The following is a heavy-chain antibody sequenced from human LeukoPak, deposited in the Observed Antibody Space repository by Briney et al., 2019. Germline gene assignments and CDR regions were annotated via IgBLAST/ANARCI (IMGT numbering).Heavy chain of an antibody. CDR1: GFTFSSYW. D-gene: IGHD3-3*01. V-gene: IGHV3-74*01. Sequence: GGSLRLSCAASGFTFSSYWMQWVRQAPGKGLVWVSRISSDGSTTSYADSVKGRFTISRDNAKNTLYLQMNSLRAEDTAVYYCARESFFAFQIWGQGTRVTVSS. CDR2: ISSDGSTT. CDR3: ARESFFAFQI. J-gene: IGHJ3*02.